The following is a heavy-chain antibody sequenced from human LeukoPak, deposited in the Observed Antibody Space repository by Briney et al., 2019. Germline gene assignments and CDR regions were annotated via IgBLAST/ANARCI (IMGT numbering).Heavy chain of an antibody. Sequence: PGGSLRLSCAASGFTFSTYWMRWVRQAPGKGLVGVAMIRPDGSGEYYVDSVKGRFTISRDNVNYSLYLQMNSLTAEDTAVYYCARDCGAAITGPRFDLWGQGARVTVSS. CDR3: ARDCGAAITGPRFDL. V-gene: IGHV3-7*03. CDR1: GFTFSTYW. D-gene: IGHD5-24*01. CDR2: IRPDGSGE. J-gene: IGHJ4*02.